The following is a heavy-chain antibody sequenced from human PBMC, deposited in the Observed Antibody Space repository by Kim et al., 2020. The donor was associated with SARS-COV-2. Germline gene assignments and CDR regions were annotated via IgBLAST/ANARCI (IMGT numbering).Heavy chain of an antibody. J-gene: IGHJ3*02. CDR3: ARTIVAPGHDAFDI. V-gene: IGHV3-53*01. Sequence: GGSLRLSCAASGFTVGSNYMSWVRQAPERGLEWVSIIYSGGSTYYADSVKGRFTISRDTSRNTLYLQMNSLRAEDTALYYCARTIVAPGHDAFDIWGQGTMVTVSS. CDR1: GFTVGSNY. CDR2: IYSGGST. D-gene: IGHD6-13*01.